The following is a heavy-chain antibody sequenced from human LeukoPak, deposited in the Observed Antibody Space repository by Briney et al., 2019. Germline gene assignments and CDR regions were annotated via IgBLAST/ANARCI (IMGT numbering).Heavy chain of an antibody. CDR3: ARGRHYDYVWGSYRYPSPFDY. J-gene: IGHJ4*02. CDR1: GGSFSGYY. CDR2: INHSGST. Sequence: SETLSLTCAVYGGSFSGYYWSWIRQPPGKGLEWIGEINHSGSTNYNPSLKSRVTISVDTSKDQFSLKLSSVTAADTAVYYCARGRHYDYVWGSYRYPSPFDYWGQGTLVTVSS. D-gene: IGHD3-16*02. V-gene: IGHV4-34*01.